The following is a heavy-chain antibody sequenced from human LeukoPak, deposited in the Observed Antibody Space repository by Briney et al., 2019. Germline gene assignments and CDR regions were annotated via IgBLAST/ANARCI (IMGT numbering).Heavy chain of an antibody. J-gene: IGHJ6*03. CDR3: ARVVRDIVVVPAAAPIYYYYYMDV. D-gene: IGHD2-2*01. V-gene: IGHV4-30-4*02. CDR1: GGSISSGDYY. Sequence: SETLSLTCTVSGGSISSGDYYWSRIRQPPRKGLEWIGYIYYSGSTYYNPSLKSRVTISVDTSKNQFSLKLSSVTAADTAVYYCARVVRDIVVVPAAAPIYYYYYMDVWGKGTTVTVSS. CDR2: IYYSGST.